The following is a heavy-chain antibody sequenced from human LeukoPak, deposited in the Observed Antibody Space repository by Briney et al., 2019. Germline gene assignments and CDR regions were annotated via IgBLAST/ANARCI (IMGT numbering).Heavy chain of an antibody. D-gene: IGHD3-9*01. CDR3: ARERYDILTGYEVIWFDP. CDR1: GGSISSYY. J-gene: IGHJ5*02. V-gene: IGHV4-4*07. Sequence: PSETLSLTCTVSGGSISSYYWSWIRQPAGKGLEWIGRIYTSGSTNYNPSLKSRVTMSVDTSKNQFSLKLSSVTAADTAVYYCARERYDILTGYEVIWFDPWGQGTLVTVSS. CDR2: IYTSGST.